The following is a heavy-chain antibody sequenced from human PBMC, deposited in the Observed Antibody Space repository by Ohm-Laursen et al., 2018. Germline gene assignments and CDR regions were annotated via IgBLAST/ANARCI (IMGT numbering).Heavy chain of an antibody. CDR1: GGSFSGYY. CDR2: IYTSGST. Sequence: SDTLSLTCPVYGGSFSGYYWTWIRQPPGKGLEWIGYIYTSGSTNYNPSLKSRVTVSVDTSKNQFSLKLSSVTAADTAVYYCARRGHAFDIWGQGTMVTVSS. J-gene: IGHJ3*02. CDR3: ARRGHAFDI. V-gene: IGHV4-59*07.